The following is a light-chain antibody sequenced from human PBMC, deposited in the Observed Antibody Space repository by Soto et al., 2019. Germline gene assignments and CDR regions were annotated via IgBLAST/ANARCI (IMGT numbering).Light chain of an antibody. Sequence: EIVLTQSPATLSLSPGERATLSCRASQSVSSYLACYQQKPGQSPRLLIYDASNRATGIPDRFSGSGSGTDFTLTISSLEPEDFAVYYCLQRTNWPWTLGQGTKVDIK. CDR1: QSVSSY. V-gene: IGKV3-11*01. CDR3: LQRTNWPWT. CDR2: DAS. J-gene: IGKJ1*01.